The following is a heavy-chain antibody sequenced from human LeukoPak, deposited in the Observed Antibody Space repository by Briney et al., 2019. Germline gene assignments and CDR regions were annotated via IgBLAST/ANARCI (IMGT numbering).Heavy chain of an antibody. CDR2: IYPGDSDT. Sequence: GESLKISFKGSGYSFNTYWIGWVRQMPGKGLEWMGIIYPGDSDTRYSLSFQGQVTISADKSLSTAYLQWGSLKASDTAMYYCAREGRSSSPMDYWGQGTLVTVSS. J-gene: IGHJ4*02. CDR1: GYSFNTYW. CDR3: AREGRSSSPMDY. D-gene: IGHD6-6*01. V-gene: IGHV5-51*01.